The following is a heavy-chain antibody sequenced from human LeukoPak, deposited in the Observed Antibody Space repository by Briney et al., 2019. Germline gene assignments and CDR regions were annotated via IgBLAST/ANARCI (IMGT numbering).Heavy chain of an antibody. V-gene: IGHV4-34*01. D-gene: IGHD3-3*01. J-gene: IGHJ4*02. CDR1: GGSFSGYY. Sequence: PSETLSLTCAVYGGSFSGYYWSWIRQPPGKGLEWIGEINHSGSTNYNPSLKSRVTISVDTSKNQFSLKLSSVTAADTAVYYCAGQGSFWSGYSFDYWGQGTLVTVSS. CDR3: AGQGSFWSGYSFDY. CDR2: INHSGST.